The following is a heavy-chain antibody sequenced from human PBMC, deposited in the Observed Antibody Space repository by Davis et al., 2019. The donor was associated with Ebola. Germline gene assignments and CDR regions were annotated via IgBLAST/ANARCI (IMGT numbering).Heavy chain of an antibody. Sequence: GGSLRLSCAASRISVGDNYLSWVRQAPGKGLEWVAAITDTGGRTHYADSVKGRFTISRDNPNNMLYLQMNSLRAEDTAVYYCAKDPPSYGLWYFDYWGQGTLVTVSS. CDR1: RISVGDNY. D-gene: IGHD3-16*01. V-gene: IGHV3-23*01. CDR2: ITDTGGRT. J-gene: IGHJ4*02. CDR3: AKDPPSYGLWYFDY.